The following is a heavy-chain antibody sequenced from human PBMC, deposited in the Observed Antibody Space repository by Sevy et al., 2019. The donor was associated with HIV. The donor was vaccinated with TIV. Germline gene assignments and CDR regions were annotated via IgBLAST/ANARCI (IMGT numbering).Heavy chain of an antibody. CDR1: GFTFSSYA. CDR3: ARVAGSGTYYSGDFDY. Sequence: GGSLRLSCAASGFTFSSYAMSWVRQAPGKGLEWVSGISGSGGSPYYADSVKGRFTISRDNSKNTLYLQMNSLRAEDTAVYYCARVAGSGTYYSGDFDYWGQGTLVTVSS. V-gene: IGHV3-23*01. J-gene: IGHJ4*02. CDR2: ISGSGGSP. D-gene: IGHD3-10*01.